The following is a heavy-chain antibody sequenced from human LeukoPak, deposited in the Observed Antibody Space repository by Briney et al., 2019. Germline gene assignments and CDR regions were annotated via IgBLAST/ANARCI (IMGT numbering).Heavy chain of an antibody. V-gene: IGHV3-21*01. CDR2: INSGSTYT. Sequence: GGSLRLSCAVSGFTVSSNHMSWVRQAPGKGLEWVSSINSGSTYTYYTESVKGRFTVSRDNAKNSLFLQMNSLRAEDTAIYYCARSLTTLTYEGYWGQGTLVTVSS. D-gene: IGHD1-1*01. CDR1: GFTVSSNH. CDR3: ARSLTTLTYEGY. J-gene: IGHJ4*02.